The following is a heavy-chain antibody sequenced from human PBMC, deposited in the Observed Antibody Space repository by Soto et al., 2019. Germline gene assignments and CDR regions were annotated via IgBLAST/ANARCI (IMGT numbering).Heavy chain of an antibody. J-gene: IGHJ4*02. CDR1: GFTFSSYA. CDR2: ISGSGGST. D-gene: IGHD2-2*01. Sequence: GGSLRLSCAASGFTFSSYAMSWVRQAPGKGLEWVSAISGSGGSTYYADSVKGRFTISRDNSKNTLYLQMNSLRAEDTAVYYCAKEYSDIVVVPAAIGFDYWGQGTLVTVSS. CDR3: AKEYSDIVVVPAAIGFDY. V-gene: IGHV3-23*01.